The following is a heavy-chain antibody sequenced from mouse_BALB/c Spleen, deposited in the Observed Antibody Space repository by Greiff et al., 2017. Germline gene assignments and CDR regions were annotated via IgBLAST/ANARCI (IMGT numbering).Heavy chain of an antibody. CDR1: GFTFSSFG. J-gene: IGHJ4*01. CDR3: ARSREGITTAYYYAMDY. Sequence: DVQLVESGGGLVQPGGSRKLSCAASGFTFSSFGMHWVRQAPEKGLEWVAYISSGSSTIYYADTVKGRFTISRDNPKNTLFLQMTSLRSEDTAMYYCARSREGITTAYYYAMDYWGQGTSVTVSS. D-gene: IGHD1-1*01. V-gene: IGHV5-17*02. CDR2: ISSGSSTI.